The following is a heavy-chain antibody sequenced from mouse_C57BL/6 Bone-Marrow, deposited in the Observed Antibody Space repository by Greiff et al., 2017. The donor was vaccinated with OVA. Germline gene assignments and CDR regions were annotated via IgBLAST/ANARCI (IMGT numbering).Heavy chain of an antibody. CDR1: GFTFTDYY. CDR2: IRNKANGYTT. Sequence: EVQVVESGGGLVQPGGSLSLSCAASGFTFTDYYMSWVRQPPGKALEWLGFIRNKANGYTTEYSASVKGRFTISRDNSQSILYLQMNALRAEDSATYYCARSPITTVVATDWYFDVWGTGTTVTVSS. CDR3: ARSPITTVVATDWYFDV. J-gene: IGHJ1*03. D-gene: IGHD1-1*01. V-gene: IGHV7-3*01.